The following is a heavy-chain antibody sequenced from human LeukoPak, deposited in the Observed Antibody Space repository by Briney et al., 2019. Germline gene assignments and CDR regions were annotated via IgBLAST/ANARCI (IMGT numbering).Heavy chain of an antibody. J-gene: IGHJ3*02. V-gene: IGHV4-59*01. Sequence: SETLSLTCTVSGGSINYYYWSWIGQPPGKGLEWIGYIYCSGSANYNPSLKSRVSISVDTSKNHFSLKLSSVTAADTAVYYCARATQGAFDIWGQGTMVTVSS. CDR1: GGSINYYY. CDR3: ARATQGAFDI. CDR2: IYCSGSA.